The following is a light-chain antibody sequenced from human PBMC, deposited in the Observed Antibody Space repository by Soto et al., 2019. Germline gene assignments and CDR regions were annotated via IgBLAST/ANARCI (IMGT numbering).Light chain of an antibody. V-gene: IGKV1-39*01. CDR2: AAS. CDR1: QSISRY. Sequence: DIQMTQSPSSLSASVGDRVTITCRASQSISRYLNWYQQKPGKAPKLLMSAASSLQSGVPSRFSGSGSGTDYSLTISSLQAEDVATYYCQQSYSSPLTFGGGTKVDIK. CDR3: QQSYSSPLT. J-gene: IGKJ4*01.